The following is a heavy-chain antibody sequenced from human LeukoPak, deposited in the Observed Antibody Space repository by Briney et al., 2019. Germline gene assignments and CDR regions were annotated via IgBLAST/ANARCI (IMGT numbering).Heavy chain of an antibody. Sequence: SETLSLTCTVSGGSISSYYWSWIRQPPGKGLEWIGSIYYSGSTYYNPSLKSRVTISVDTSKNQFSLKLSSVTAADTAVYYCAREGAGIYAGAFDIWGQGTMVTVSS. CDR1: GGSISSYY. D-gene: IGHD5-12*01. V-gene: IGHV4-59*12. J-gene: IGHJ3*02. CDR2: IYYSGST. CDR3: AREGAGIYAGAFDI.